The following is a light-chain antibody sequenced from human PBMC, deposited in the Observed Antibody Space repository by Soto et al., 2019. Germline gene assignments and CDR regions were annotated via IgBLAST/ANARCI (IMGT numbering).Light chain of an antibody. CDR2: SDD. V-gene: IGLV1-44*01. Sequence: SVLPLPPSVSGTPGQGVTISCPGSISNIGSKTVKWYQQFPGTAPQLLIYSDDRRPSGVPDRFSGSKSGTSASLAISGLQAEDEADYYGAAWDDGLSGYVFGTGAKVTGL. CDR3: AAWDDGLSGYV. J-gene: IGLJ1*01. CDR1: ISNIGSKT.